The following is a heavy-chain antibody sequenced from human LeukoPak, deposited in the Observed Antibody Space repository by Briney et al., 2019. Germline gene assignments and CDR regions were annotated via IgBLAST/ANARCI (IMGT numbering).Heavy chain of an antibody. V-gene: IGHV3-9*01. J-gene: IGHJ1*01. D-gene: IGHD1-1*01. CDR3: ARDDYNTLGYNFHH. Sequence: GTSLRLSCVASGFTFADHAMHRVRRAPGQGLEWVTGINWNNDGIVYAASVKGRFTVSRDNAKNTLYLQMNGLRPEDTAFYYCARDDYNTLGYNFHHWGQGTLVTVSS. CDR2: INWNNDGI. CDR1: GFTFADHA.